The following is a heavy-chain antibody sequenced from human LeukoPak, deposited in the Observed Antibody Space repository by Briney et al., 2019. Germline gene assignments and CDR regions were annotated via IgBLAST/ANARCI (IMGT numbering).Heavy chain of an antibody. CDR2: MNPNSGNT. CDR1: GYTFTSYD. D-gene: IGHD6-13*01. J-gene: IGHJ3*02. CDR3: ARGGEQQLDDAFDI. Sequence: ASVKVSCKASGYTFTSYDINWVRQATGQGLEWMGWMNPNSGNTGYAQKFRGRVTMTRNTSISTAYMELSSLRSEDTAVYYCARGGEQQLDDAFDIWGQGTMVTVSS. V-gene: IGHV1-8*01.